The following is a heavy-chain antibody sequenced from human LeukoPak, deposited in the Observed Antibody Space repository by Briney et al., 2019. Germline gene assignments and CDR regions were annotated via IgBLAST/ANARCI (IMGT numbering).Heavy chain of an antibody. CDR2: IIPIFGTA. CDR3: ARVGSTSQDWFDP. D-gene: IGHD2-2*01. V-gene: IGHV1-69*06. J-gene: IGHJ5*02. Sequence: SVKVSCKASGGTFSSYAISWVRQAPGQGLEWMGGIIPIFGTANYAQKFQGRVTITADKSTSTAYMELSSLRSEDTAVYYCARVGSTSQDWFDPWGQGTLVTVSS. CDR1: GGTFSSYA.